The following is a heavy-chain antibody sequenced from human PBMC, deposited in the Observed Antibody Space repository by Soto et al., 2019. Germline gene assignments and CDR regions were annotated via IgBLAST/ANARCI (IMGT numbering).Heavy chain of an antibody. Sequence: ESGGGLVQPGGSLRLSCAASGFTFSSYEMNWVRQAPGKGLEWVSYISSSGSTIYYADSVKGRFTISRDNAKNSLYLQMNSLRAEDTAVYYCARGQGYSYGFYFDYWGQGTLVTVSS. D-gene: IGHD5-18*01. CDR3: ARGQGYSYGFYFDY. V-gene: IGHV3-48*03. CDR1: GFTFSSYE. J-gene: IGHJ4*02. CDR2: ISSSGSTI.